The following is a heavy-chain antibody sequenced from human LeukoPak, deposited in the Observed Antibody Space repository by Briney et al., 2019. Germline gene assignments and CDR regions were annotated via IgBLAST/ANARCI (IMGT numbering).Heavy chain of an antibody. Sequence: GGSLRLSCAASGLPFSGYSLHWVRQAPGKGLEWVSSISSSAAYIAYADSVKGRFTISRDNAKDSLYLQMNNLRAEDTAVYYCAREGKDLRLGYYNSAVDVWGQGTTVSVSS. CDR1: GLPFSGYS. CDR2: ISSSAAYI. D-gene: IGHD2-15*01. J-gene: IGHJ6*02. CDR3: AREGKDLRLGYYNSAVDV. V-gene: IGHV3-21*01.